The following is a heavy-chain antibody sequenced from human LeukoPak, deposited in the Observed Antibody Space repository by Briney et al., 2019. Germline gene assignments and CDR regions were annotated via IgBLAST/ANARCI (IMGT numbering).Heavy chain of an antibody. J-gene: IGHJ4*02. Sequence: GASVKVSCKASEYTFTAYYMYWVRQAPGQGLEWMGWINPNSGDTNYAQKLQGRVTMTRDTSISTDYMELSSLRSDDTAVYYCAKAYCSSTICYWNYWGQGTLVTVSS. CDR1: EYTFTAYY. CDR2: INPNSGDT. CDR3: AKAYCSSTICYWNY. V-gene: IGHV1-2*02. D-gene: IGHD2-2*01.